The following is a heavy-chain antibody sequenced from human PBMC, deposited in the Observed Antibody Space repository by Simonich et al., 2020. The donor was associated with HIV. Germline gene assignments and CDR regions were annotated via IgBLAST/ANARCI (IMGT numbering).Heavy chain of an antibody. Sequence: EVQLVESGGGLVQPGGSLRLSCAASGFTFSSYSMNWGRQAPGKGREWVSYISSSSSSIYYAASVNGRFTISRDNANNSLFLQMNSLRAEDTAVYYCARDGGDFQHWGQGTLVTVSS. V-gene: IGHV3-48*01. D-gene: IGHD2-21*01. CDR2: ISSSSSSI. CDR3: ARDGGDFQH. CDR1: GFTFSSYS. J-gene: IGHJ1*01.